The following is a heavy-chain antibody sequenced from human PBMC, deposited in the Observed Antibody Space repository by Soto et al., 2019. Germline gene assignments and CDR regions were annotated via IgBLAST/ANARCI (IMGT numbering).Heavy chain of an antibody. D-gene: IGHD1-7*01. CDR1: GDSVSSNSAA. V-gene: IGHV6-1*01. J-gene: IGHJ6*03. Sequence: SQTLSLTCAISGDSVSSNSAAWNWIRQSPSRGLEWLGRTYYRSRWYNDYAVSVKSRITVNPDTSKNQFSLHPNSVTPEDTAVYYCVGTTSLQWYYMDVWDKGTTVTVSS. CDR2: TYYRSRWYN. CDR3: VGTTSLQWYYMDV.